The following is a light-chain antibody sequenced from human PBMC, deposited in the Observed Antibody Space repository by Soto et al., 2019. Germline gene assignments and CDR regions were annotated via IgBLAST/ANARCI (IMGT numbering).Light chain of an antibody. Sequence: DIQMTQSPSSLSAYVGDRVTITCQASQDINSYLIWYQQKPGKVPKVLIYDASNLETGVPSRFSGSGSGTDFAFTIGSLQPEDIATYYCQQYDSLPLTFGGGPKVDIK. CDR1: QDINSY. CDR2: DAS. V-gene: IGKV1-33*01. J-gene: IGKJ4*01. CDR3: QQYDSLPLT.